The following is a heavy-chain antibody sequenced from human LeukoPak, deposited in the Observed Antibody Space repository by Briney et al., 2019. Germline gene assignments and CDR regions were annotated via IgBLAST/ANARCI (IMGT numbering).Heavy chain of an antibody. CDR2: IYYSGST. CDR3: ATRTGAYCSSTSCSPYYYYGMDV. D-gene: IGHD2-2*01. Sequence: YWSWIRXPPGKGLEWIGYIYYSGSTNYNPSLRSRVTISVDTSKNQFSLKLSSVTAADTAVYYCATRTGAYCSSTSCSPYYYYGMDVWGQGTTVTVSS. V-gene: IGHV4-59*01. CDR1: Y. J-gene: IGHJ6*02.